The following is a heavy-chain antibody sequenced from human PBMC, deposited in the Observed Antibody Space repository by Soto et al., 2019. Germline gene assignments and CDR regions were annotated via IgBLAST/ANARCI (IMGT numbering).Heavy chain of an antibody. CDR3: ARDRHEPTALAPYNWFES. CDR1: GFTFSSYS. D-gene: IGHD6-25*01. V-gene: IGHV3-21*01. CDR2: ISSSSSYV. Sequence: EVQLVESGGGLVKPGGSLRLSCAASGFTFSSYSMNWVRQAPGKGLEWVSSISSSSSYVYYADSVKGRFTISRDNAKNSLYLQMNSLTAEDTAVYYCARDRHEPTALAPYNWFESWGQGTLVTVSS. J-gene: IGHJ5*01.